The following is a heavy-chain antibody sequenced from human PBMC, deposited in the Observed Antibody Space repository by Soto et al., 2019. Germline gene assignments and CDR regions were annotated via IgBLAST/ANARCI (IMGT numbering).Heavy chain of an antibody. CDR2: ISGSGGST. D-gene: IGHD6-13*01. V-gene: IGHV3-23*01. Sequence: GGSLRLSCAASGFTFSTYGMSWVRQAPGKGLEWVSTISGSGGSTYYADSVEGRFTISRDNSKNTLYLQMNSLRAEDTAVYYCAKVSSSSWYARTGLFDYWGQGTLVTVS. CDR3: AKVSSSSWYARTGLFDY. CDR1: GFTFSTYG. J-gene: IGHJ4*02.